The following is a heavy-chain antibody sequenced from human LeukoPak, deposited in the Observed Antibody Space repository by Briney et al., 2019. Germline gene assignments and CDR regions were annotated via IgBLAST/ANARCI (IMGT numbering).Heavy chain of an antibody. D-gene: IGHD1-1*01. CDR1: GFTFTAYN. V-gene: IGHV1-2*02. J-gene: IGHJ4*02. Sequence: PSVKLSCKSSGFTFTAYNMHWVRQAPGPGLEWMGWINTSSSGTNYAQKFRGRVTITSDTSISTGYMEMSTLRSADTAVYYCARGPNWDPYFDYWGQGTLVTVSS. CDR3: ARGPNWDPYFDY. CDR2: INTSSSGT.